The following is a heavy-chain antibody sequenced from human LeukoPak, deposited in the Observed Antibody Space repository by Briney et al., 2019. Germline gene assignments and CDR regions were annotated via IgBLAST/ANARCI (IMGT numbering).Heavy chain of an antibody. CDR2: INAGNGST. CDR3: ARRVSYTYYYGMDV. V-gene: IGHV1-3*01. D-gene: IGHD1-14*01. J-gene: IGHJ6*02. CDR1: GYTFTSYA. Sequence: ASVKVSCKASGYTFTSYAMHWVRQAPGQRLEWMGWINAGNGSTKYSQKFQGRVTITRDTSASTAYMELSSLRSEDTAVYYCARRVSYTYYYGMDVWGQGTTVTVSS.